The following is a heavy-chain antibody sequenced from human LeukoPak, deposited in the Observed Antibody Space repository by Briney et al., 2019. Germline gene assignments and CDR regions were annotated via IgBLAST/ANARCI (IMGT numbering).Heavy chain of an antibody. CDR1: GYSISSGYY. CDR3: ARAYSSASIFDY. V-gene: IGHV4-38-2*02. D-gene: IGHD6-19*01. J-gene: IGHJ4*02. Sequence: SETLSLTCTVSGYSISSGYYWGWIRQPPGEGPEWIGTMYHSGNTYYNPSLKSRVTISVDTSKTQFSLKLTSVTAADTAVYYCARAYSSASIFDYWGQGTLVTVSS. CDR2: MYHSGNT.